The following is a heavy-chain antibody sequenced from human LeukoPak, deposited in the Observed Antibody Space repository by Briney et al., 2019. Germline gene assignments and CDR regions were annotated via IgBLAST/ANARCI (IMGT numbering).Heavy chain of an antibody. D-gene: IGHD2-2*02. Sequence: GGSLRLSCAASGFTFSDYYMSWVRQAPGKGLEWVSYISSSGSTIYYADSVKVRFTISRDNAENSLYLQMNSLRAEDTAVYYCARPNRGVVPAAIWYYYYYMDVWGKGTTVTVSS. CDR3: ARPNRGVVPAAIWYYYYYMDV. J-gene: IGHJ6*03. V-gene: IGHV3-11*01. CDR1: GFTFSDYY. CDR2: ISSSGSTI.